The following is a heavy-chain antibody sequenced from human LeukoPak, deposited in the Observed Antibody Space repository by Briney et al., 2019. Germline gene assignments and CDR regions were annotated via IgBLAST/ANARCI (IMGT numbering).Heavy chain of an antibody. Sequence: ASVKVSCTASGYTFTSYDINWVRQATGQGLEWMGWMNPNSGNTGYAQKFQGRVTMTRNTSISTAYMELSSLRSEDTAVYYCARVGANYDFWSGYYAGGYFDYWGQGTLVTVSS. CDR3: ARVGANYDFWSGYYAGGYFDY. CDR1: GYTFTSYD. CDR2: MNPNSGNT. J-gene: IGHJ4*02. V-gene: IGHV1-8*01. D-gene: IGHD3-3*01.